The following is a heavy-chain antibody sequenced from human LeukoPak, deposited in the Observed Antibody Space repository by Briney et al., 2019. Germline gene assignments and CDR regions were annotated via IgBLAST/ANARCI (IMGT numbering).Heavy chain of an antibody. V-gene: IGHV1-2*02. CDR3: AREPRPWFGELFRYYYYMDV. D-gene: IGHD3-10*01. J-gene: IGHJ6*03. CDR2: INPNSGGT. Sequence: ASVKVSCKASGYTFTGYYMHWVRQAPGQGLEWMGWINPNSGGTNYAQKFQGRVTMTRDTSISTAYMELSRLRSDDTAVYYCAREPRPWFGELFRYYYYMDVWGKGTTVAISS. CDR1: GYTFTGYY.